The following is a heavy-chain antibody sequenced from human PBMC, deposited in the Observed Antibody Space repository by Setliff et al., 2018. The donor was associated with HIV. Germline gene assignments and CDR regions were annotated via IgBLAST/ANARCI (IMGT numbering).Heavy chain of an antibody. V-gene: IGHV4-30-4*08. CDR1: GGSISSGDYY. D-gene: IGHD3-10*01. J-gene: IGHJ2*01. CDR3: ARETNASGSLTAYWYFDL. Sequence: LSLTCTVSGGSISSGDYYWTWIRQPPGKGLEWIGYIYNSGSTYYEPSLRGRVTISIDRSKNQLSLKLNSVTAADPAVYYCARETNASGSLTAYWYFDLWGRGTLVTVSS. CDR2: IYNSGST.